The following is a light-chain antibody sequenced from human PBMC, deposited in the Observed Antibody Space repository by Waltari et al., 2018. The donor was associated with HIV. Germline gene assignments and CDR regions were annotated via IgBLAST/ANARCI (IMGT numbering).Light chain of an antibody. Sequence: QLFLTQTPSASSSLGPLVLLTSTTSSSRGSSAYVCTQQKSEKAVRYLMKVNSDGSQNKGDGIPDRFSGSSSGAERYLTISSLQSEDEADYYCQTWGTGIRVFGGGTKLTVL. J-gene: IGLJ2*01. CDR3: QTWGTGIRV. CDR1: SSRGSSA. CDR2: VNSDGSQ. V-gene: IGLV4-69*01.